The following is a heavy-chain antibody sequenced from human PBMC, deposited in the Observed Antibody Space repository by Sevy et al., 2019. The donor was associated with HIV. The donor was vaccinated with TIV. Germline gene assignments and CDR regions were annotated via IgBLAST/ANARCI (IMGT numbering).Heavy chain of an antibody. Sequence: GGSLRLSCTVSGFIFSNFAMHWVRQAPGKGLEWVAVTSYDGSHKYYADSVKGRFIVSRDNSRNILSLEMNSLTRDDTAVYYCARGENDDEFFQYWGQGTLVTVSS. CDR3: ARGENDDEFFQY. CDR1: GFIFSNFA. V-gene: IGHV3-30*04. D-gene: IGHD1-26*01. CDR2: TSYDGSHK. J-gene: IGHJ1*01.